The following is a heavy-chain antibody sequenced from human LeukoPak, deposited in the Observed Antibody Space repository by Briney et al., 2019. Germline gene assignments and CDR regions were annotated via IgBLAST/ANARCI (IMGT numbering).Heavy chain of an antibody. V-gene: IGHV4-59*08. J-gene: IGHJ4*02. CDR3: ARFSPRAMGNYLDF. D-gene: IGHD7-27*01. CDR1: GGSISSYY. Sequence: SETLSLTCTVSGGSISSYYWSWIRQPPGKGLEWIGYIYYSGSTNYNPSLKSRVTISVDTSKNQFSLELSSVTAADTAVYYCARFSPRAMGNYLDFWGQGTLVTVSS. CDR2: IYYSGST.